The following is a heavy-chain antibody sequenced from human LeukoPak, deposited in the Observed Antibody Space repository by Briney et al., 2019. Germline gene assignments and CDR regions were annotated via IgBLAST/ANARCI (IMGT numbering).Heavy chain of an antibody. Sequence: GGSLRLSCAASGFTFSDYYMSWIRQAPGKGLEWVSYISSSGSTIYYADSVKGRFTISRDDAKNSLYLQMNSLRAEDTAVYYCARGIYGDQYYYYYYMDVWGKGTTVTISS. CDR2: ISSSGSTI. D-gene: IGHD4-17*01. J-gene: IGHJ6*03. CDR3: ARGIYGDQYYYYYYMDV. V-gene: IGHV3-11*01. CDR1: GFTFSDYY.